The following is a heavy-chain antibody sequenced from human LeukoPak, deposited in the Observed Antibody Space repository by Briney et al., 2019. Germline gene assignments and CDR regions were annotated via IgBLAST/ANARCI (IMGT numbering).Heavy chain of an antibody. CDR1: GFTFDDYG. CDR3: ARSLDTGYCSGGGCYLTVYYFDY. V-gene: IGHV3-20*04. CDR2: INWNGGST. D-gene: IGHD2-15*01. J-gene: IGHJ4*02. Sequence: GSLRLSCAASGFTFDDYGMSWVRQAPGKGLEWVSGINWNGGSTGYADSVKGRFTISRDNAKNSLYLQMNSLRAEDTALYYCARSLDTGYCSGGGCYLTVYYFDYWGQGTLVTVSS.